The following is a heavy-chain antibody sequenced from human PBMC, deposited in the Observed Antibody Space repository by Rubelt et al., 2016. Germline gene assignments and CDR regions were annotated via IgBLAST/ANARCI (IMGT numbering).Heavy chain of an antibody. V-gene: IGHV3-74*01. CDR1: GFTFSSYW. CDR3: ARDRYPGLTDY. CDR2: INSDGSRT. Sequence: EVQVVESGGGLVQPGGSLRLSCVVSGFTFSSYWMHWVRQVPGKGLVWVSRINSDGSRTNYADSVRGRFTISRDNTKNTLYLQMNSLRAEDTAVYYCARDRYPGLTDYWGQGTLVTVSS. J-gene: IGHJ4*02. D-gene: IGHD3-16*02.